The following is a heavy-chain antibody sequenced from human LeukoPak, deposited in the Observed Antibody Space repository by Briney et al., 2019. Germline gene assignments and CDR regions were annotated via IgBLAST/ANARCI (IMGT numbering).Heavy chain of an antibody. CDR1: GGSISSYY. CDR2: IYYSGTT. V-gene: IGHV4-59*08. CDR3: ARTDRNWFDP. J-gene: IGHJ5*02. Sequence: SETLSLTCTVSGGSISSYYWSWIRQPPGKGLEWIGYIYYSGTTKYNPSLRSRVTISVDTPKNQFSLRLSSVTAADTAVYYCARTDRNWFDPWGQGTLVTVSS.